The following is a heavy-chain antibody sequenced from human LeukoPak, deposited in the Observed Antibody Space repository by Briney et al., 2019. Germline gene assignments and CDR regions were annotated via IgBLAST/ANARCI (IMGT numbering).Heavy chain of an antibody. CDR1: GGTFSSYA. D-gene: IGHD5-12*01. V-gene: IGHV1-69*13. Sequence: ASVKVSCKASGGTFSSYAISWVLQAPGQGLGWMGGIIPIFGTANYAQKFQGRVTITADESTSTAYMELSSLRSEDTAVYYCARSPSPYSGYDSDYWGQGTLVTVSS. CDR2: IIPIFGTA. CDR3: ARSPSPYSGYDSDY. J-gene: IGHJ4*02.